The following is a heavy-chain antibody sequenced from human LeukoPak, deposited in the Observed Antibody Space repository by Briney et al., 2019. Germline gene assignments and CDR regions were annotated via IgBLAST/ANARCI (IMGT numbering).Heavy chain of an antibody. Sequence: GSLTLYCAASGFTFSTYSMNWVGQAPGKGLEWVSSIATSSDYIYYAGSLKGRFTISRDAAKNSLYLHMNSLRPDDTAVYYCARGRSITILRGVAISDGFDIWGQGKQGTVS. J-gene: IGHJ3*02. CDR2: IATSSDYI. CDR3: ARGRSITILRGVAISDGFDI. CDR1: GFTFSTYS. V-gene: IGHV3-21*06. D-gene: IGHD3-10*01.